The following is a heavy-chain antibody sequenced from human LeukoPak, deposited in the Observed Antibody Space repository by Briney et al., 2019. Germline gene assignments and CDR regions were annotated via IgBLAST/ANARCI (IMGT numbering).Heavy chain of an antibody. CDR2: IYSGGYT. CDR1: GFSVSSTY. CDR3: ARGPYNWNYVYDY. J-gene: IGHJ4*02. D-gene: IGHD1-7*01. V-gene: IGHV3-53*01. Sequence: GGSLRLSCAASGFSVSSTYMSWVRQAPGKGLEWVSVIYSGGYTNYADSVKGRFTISRDSSKDTLYLQMNSLRVEDTAVYYCARGPYNWNYVYDYWGQGTLVTVSP.